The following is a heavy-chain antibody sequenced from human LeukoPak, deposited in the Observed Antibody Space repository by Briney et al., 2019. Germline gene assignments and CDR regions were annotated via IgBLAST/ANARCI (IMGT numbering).Heavy chain of an antibody. Sequence: SETQSLTCTASGGSISSGSYYWSWIRQPAGKGLEWIGRIYTSGSTNYNPSLKSRVTISVDTSKNQFSLKLSSVTAADTAVYYCASKEVYGSEEGYFDYWGQGTLVTVFS. CDR3: ASKEVYGSEEGYFDY. D-gene: IGHD3-10*01. J-gene: IGHJ4*02. CDR1: GGSISSGSYY. CDR2: IYTSGST. V-gene: IGHV4-61*02.